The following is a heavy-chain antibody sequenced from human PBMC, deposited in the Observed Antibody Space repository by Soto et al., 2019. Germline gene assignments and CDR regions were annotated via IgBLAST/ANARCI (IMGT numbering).Heavy chain of an antibody. CDR3: ARAGVLRMYYDYVWGSYRPITNWFDP. CDR1: GYSFTSYW. CDR2: IYPGDSDT. D-gene: IGHD3-16*02. J-gene: IGHJ5*02. Sequence: PGESLKISCKGSGYSFTSYWIGWVRQMPGKGLEWMGIIYPGDSDTRYSPSFQGQVTISADKSISTAYLQWSSLKASDTAMYYCARAGVLRMYYDYVWGSYRPITNWFDPWGQGTLVTVSS. V-gene: IGHV5-51*01.